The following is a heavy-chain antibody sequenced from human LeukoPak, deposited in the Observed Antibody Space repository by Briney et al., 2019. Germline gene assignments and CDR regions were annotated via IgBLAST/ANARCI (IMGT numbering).Heavy chain of an antibody. CDR3: ARFRLWFGPDTERTWFDP. Sequence: ASVKVSCKASGYIFTVYYMYWVRQAPGQGLEWMGWINPNNGDTNYAQRFQGRVTMTRDTSITTAYMELSRLTSDGTAVYYCARFRLWFGPDTERTWFDPWGQGTLVTVSS. V-gene: IGHV1-2*02. D-gene: IGHD3-10*01. J-gene: IGHJ5*02. CDR2: INPNNGDT. CDR1: GYIFTVYY.